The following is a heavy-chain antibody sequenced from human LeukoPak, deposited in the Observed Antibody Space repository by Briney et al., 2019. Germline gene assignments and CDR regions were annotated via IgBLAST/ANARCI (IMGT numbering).Heavy chain of an antibody. J-gene: IGHJ4*02. CDR3: ARVRGYSSSWYDY. CDR1: GYTFTGYY. CDR2: INPNSGGT. V-gene: IGHV1-2*02. D-gene: IGHD6-13*01. Sequence: ASVKVSCKASGYTFTGYYMHWVRQAPGQGLEWMGWINPNSGGTNYAQKFLGRVTMTRDTSISTAYMELSRLRSDDTAVYYCARVRGYSSSWYDYWGQGTLVTVSS.